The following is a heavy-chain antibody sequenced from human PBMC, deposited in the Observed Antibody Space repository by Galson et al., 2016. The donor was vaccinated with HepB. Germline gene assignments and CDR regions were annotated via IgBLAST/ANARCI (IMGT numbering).Heavy chain of an antibody. Sequence: QSGAEVKKPGESLRVSCKGSGYNFTSYWINWVRQEPGKGLEWVGRIDPDDSYSNYNPSIQGHVTTSADKSTTTAYLQWSSLKASDTAMYYCARLSSTYFDYWGQGTLVTVSS. CDR1: GYNFTSYW. V-gene: IGHV5-10-1*01. CDR2: IDPDDSYS. CDR3: ARLSSTYFDY. J-gene: IGHJ4*02.